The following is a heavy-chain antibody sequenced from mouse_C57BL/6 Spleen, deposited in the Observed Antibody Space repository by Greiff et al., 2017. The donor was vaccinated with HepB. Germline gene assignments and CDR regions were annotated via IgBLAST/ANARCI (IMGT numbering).Heavy chain of an antibody. V-gene: IGHV1-81*01. CDR3: YYYGRDWYFDV. CDR2: IYPRSGNT. Sequence: VKLVESGAELARPGASVKLSCKASGYTFTSYGISWVKQRTGQGLEWIGEIYPRSGNTYYNEKFKGKATLTADKSSSTAYMELRSLTSEDSAVYFCYYYGRDWYFDVWGTGTTVTVSS. CDR1: GYTFTSYG. J-gene: IGHJ1*03. D-gene: IGHD1-1*01.